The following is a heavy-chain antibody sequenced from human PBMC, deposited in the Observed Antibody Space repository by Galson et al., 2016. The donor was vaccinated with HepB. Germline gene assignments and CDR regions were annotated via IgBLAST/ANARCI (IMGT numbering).Heavy chain of an antibody. CDR1: GFTFSTYG. J-gene: IGHJ5*02. CDR3: AKGRRVNSFDP. Sequence: SLRLSCAASGFTFSTYGMHWVRQAPGKGLEWVAVTSNDGNKEYYRDSVKGRFTISRDNSKNTLSLQMNSLRPEDTAVYYCAKGRRVNSFDPWGQGTLVTVSS. V-gene: IGHV3-30*18. D-gene: IGHD6-6*01. CDR2: TSNDGNKE.